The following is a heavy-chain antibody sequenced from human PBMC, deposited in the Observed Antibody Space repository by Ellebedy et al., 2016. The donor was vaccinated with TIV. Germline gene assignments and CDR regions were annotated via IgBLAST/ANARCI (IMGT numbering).Heavy chain of an antibody. CDR1: GFTFSSYG. CDR2: ISYDGSNK. V-gene: IGHV3-30*18. D-gene: IGHD3-10*01. CDR3: AKQSLWFGELSDY. J-gene: IGHJ4*02. Sequence: GESLKISXAASGFTFSSYGMHWVRQAPGKGLEWVAVISYDGSNKYYADSVKGRFTISRDNSKNTLYLQMNSLRAEDTAVYYCAKQSLWFGELSDYWGQGTLVTVSS.